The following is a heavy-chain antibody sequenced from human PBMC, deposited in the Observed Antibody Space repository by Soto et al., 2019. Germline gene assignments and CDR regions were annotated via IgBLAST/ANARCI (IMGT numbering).Heavy chain of an antibody. J-gene: IGHJ4*02. CDR3: AKGRGGSGSLTPRVDF. CDR1: GFTFNNYA. CDR2: ISGGGDTT. V-gene: IGHV3-23*01. Sequence: EVQLLESGGGLVKPGGSLRLSCAASGFTFNNYAMTWVRQAPGKGLEWVTAISGGGDTTSYAASVKGRFTVSRDGSKYSLYLQMSSMRAQDTALYYCAKGRGGSGSLTPRVDFWGQGTLVTVYS. D-gene: IGHD3-10*01.